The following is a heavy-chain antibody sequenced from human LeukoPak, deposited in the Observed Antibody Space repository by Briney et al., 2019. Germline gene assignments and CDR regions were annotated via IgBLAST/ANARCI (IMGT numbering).Heavy chain of an antibody. CDR1: GFTFSSYA. Sequence: GGSLRLSCAASGFTFSSYAMHWVRQALGKGLEWVAVISYDGSNKYYADSVKGRFTISRDNSKNTLYLQMNSLRAEDTAVYYCARARLKAGELLFDYWGQGTLVTVSS. V-gene: IGHV3-30-3*01. CDR2: ISYDGSNK. D-gene: IGHD1-26*01. CDR3: ARARLKAGELLFDY. J-gene: IGHJ4*02.